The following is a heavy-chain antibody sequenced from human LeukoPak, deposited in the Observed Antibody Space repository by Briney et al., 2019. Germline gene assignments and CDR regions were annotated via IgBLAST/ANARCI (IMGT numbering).Heavy chain of an antibody. CDR1: GYSISSGYY. J-gene: IGHJ6*03. CDR3: ARSLTGTTMSYYYYYMDV. D-gene: IGHD1-20*01. CDR2: IYHSGST. V-gene: IGHV4-38-2*02. Sequence: SETLSLTCTVSGYSISSGYYWGWIRQPPGKGLEWIGSIYHSGSTYYNPSLKSRVTLSVDTSKNQFSLKLSSVTAADTAVYYCARSLTGTTMSYYYYYMDVWGKGTTVTVSS.